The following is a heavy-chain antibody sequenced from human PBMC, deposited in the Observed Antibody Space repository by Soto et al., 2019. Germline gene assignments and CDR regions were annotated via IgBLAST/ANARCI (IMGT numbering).Heavy chain of an antibody. CDR3: ATRRGYPYYYGMDV. Sequence: ASVKVSCKASGYTFTSYGISWVRQAPGQGLEWMGWISAYNGNTNYAQKLQGRVTMTTDTSTSTAYMELRSLRSDDTAVYYCATRRGYPYYYGMDVWGQGTTVTVSS. V-gene: IGHV1-18*04. CDR1: GYTFTSYG. D-gene: IGHD3-22*01. J-gene: IGHJ6*02. CDR2: ISAYNGNT.